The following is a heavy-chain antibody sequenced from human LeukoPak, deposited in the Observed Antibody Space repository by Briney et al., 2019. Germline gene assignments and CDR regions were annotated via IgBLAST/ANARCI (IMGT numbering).Heavy chain of an antibody. Sequence: PGGSLRLSCAASGFTVSSNNMTWVRQAPGKGLEWVSAIYSGGFTYYADSVKGRFTISRDNSKNTVYLQMNSLRAEDTAVYYCARDTYASGTYWGQGTLVTVSS. CDR2: IYSGGFT. J-gene: IGHJ4*02. D-gene: IGHD3-10*01. CDR1: GFTVSSNN. CDR3: ARDTYASGTY. V-gene: IGHV3-53*01.